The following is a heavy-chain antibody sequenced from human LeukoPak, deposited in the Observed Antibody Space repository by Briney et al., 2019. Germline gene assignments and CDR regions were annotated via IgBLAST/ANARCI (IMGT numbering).Heavy chain of an antibody. CDR1: GFTFSSYA. V-gene: IGHV3-23*01. CDR3: ARAWGNGSGSSDFDY. CDR2: ISGSGGST. J-gene: IGHJ4*02. Sequence: PGGSLRLSCAASGFTFSSYAMSWVRQAPGKGLEWVSAISGSGGSTYYADSVKGRFTISRDNSKNTLYLQMNSLRAEDTAVYYCARAWGNGSGSSDFDYWGQGTLVTVSS. D-gene: IGHD3-10*01.